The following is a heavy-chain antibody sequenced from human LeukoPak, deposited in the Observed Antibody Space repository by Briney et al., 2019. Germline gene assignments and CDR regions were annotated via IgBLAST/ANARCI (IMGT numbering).Heavy chain of an antibody. V-gene: IGHV4-59*08. CDR2: IYYSGST. CDR3: ARHGGESIVAMILHAFDI. CDR1: GGSISSYS. Sequence: SETLSLTCTVSGGSISSYSWSWIRQPPGKGLEWIGSIYYSGSTNYNPSLKSRVTMSVDTSKNQFSLRLSSVTAADTAVYYCARHGGESIVAMILHAFDIWGQGTMGTVSS. D-gene: IGHD5-12*01. J-gene: IGHJ3*02.